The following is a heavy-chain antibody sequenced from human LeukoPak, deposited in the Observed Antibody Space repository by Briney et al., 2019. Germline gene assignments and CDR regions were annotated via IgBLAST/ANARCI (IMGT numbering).Heavy chain of an antibody. D-gene: IGHD3-10*01. CDR3: ARHYMGSSYIHGLDY. J-gene: IGHJ4*02. CDR1: GGSISSYC. Sequence: SETLSLTCTVSGGSISSYCWSWIRQPPGKGLEWIGYIYYSGSTNYNPSLKSRVTISVDTSKNQFSLKLSSVTAADTAVYYCARHYMGSSYIHGLDYWGQGTLVTVSS. CDR2: IYYSGST. V-gene: IGHV4-59*08.